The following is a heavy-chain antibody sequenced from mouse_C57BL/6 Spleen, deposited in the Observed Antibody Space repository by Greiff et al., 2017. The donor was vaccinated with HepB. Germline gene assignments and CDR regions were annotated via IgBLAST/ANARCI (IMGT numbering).Heavy chain of an antibody. J-gene: IGHJ1*03. CDR3: ARAIYYYGSSYWYFDV. CDR1: GFSLSTSGMG. V-gene: IGHV8-12*01. Sequence: ESGPGILQSSQTLSLTCSFSGFSLSTSGMGVSWIRQPSGKGLEWLAHIYWDDDKRYNPSLKSRLTISKDTSRNQVFLKITSVDTADTATYYCARAIYYYGSSYWYFDVWGTGTTVTVSS. CDR2: IYWDDDK. D-gene: IGHD1-1*01.